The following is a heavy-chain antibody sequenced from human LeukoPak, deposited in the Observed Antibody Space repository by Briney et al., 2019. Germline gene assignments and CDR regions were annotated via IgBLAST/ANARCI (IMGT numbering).Heavy chain of an antibody. Sequence: EASVKVSCKASGYTFTSYGISWVRQAPGQGLEWMGWISAYNGNTNYAQKLQGRVTMTTDTSTSTAYMELRSLRSGDTAVYYCARTHGPGEYLDTITGYYYYYSMDVWGKGTTVTVSS. V-gene: IGHV1-18*01. D-gene: IGHD7-27*01. J-gene: IGHJ6*03. CDR3: ARTHGPGEYLDTITGYYYYYSMDV. CDR1: GYTFTSYG. CDR2: ISAYNGNT.